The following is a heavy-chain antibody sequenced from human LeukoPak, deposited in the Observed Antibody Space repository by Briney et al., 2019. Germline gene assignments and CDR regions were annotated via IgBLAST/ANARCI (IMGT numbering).Heavy chain of an antibody. CDR1: GFTVSSNY. V-gene: IGHV3-53*01. CDR3: AREDITMVRGGHYYYGMDV. Sequence: PGGSLRLSCAASGFTVSSNYMSWVRQAPGKGLEWVSVIYSGGSTYYADSVKGRFTISRDNSKNTLYLQMNSLRAEDTAVYYCAREDITMVRGGHYYYGMDVWGQGTTVTVSS. CDR2: IYSGGST. D-gene: IGHD3-10*01. J-gene: IGHJ6*02.